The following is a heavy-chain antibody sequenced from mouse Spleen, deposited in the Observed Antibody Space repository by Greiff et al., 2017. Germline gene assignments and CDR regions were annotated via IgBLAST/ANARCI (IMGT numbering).Heavy chain of an antibody. D-gene: IGHD2-4*01. CDR1: GYTFTDYY. V-gene: IGHV1-76*01. CDR2: IYPGSGNT. J-gene: IGHJ3*01. CDR3: ARGDYDGGFAY. Sequence: VQLKESGAELVRPGASVKLSCKASGYTFTDYYINWVKQRPGQGLEWIARIYPGSGNTYYNEKFKGKATLTAEKSSSTAYMQLSSLTSEDSAVYFCARGDYDGGFAYWGQGTLVTVSA.